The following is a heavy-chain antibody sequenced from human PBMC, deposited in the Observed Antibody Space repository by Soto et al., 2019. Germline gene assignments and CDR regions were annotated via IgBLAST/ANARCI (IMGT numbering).Heavy chain of an antibody. CDR1: GYTFTRYG. V-gene: IGHV1-18*01. D-gene: IGHD2-8*01. J-gene: IGHJ6*02. CDR2: ISGYNGYT. Sequence: ASVKVSCKAPGYTFTRYGISWVRQAPGQGFDLMGWISGYNGYTNYAQKFQGRVSMTLDTSTGTAYMEFRSLTSDDTTIYYCAKNGQPPYYYYGLDVWGQGTKVTVSS. CDR3: AKNGQPPYYYYGLDV.